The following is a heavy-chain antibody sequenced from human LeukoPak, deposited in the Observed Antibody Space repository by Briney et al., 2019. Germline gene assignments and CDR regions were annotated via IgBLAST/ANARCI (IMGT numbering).Heavy chain of an antibody. Sequence: PSETLSLTCTVSGGSISSSSYYWGWLRQPPGQGLEWIGSIYYSGSTYYNPSLKSRVTISVDTSKNQFSLKLSSVTAADTAVYYCASIAARPTYYYYYMDVWGKGTTVTVSS. J-gene: IGHJ6*03. CDR1: GGSISSSSYY. CDR2: IYYSGST. V-gene: IGHV4-39*01. D-gene: IGHD6-6*01. CDR3: ASIAARPTYYYYYMDV.